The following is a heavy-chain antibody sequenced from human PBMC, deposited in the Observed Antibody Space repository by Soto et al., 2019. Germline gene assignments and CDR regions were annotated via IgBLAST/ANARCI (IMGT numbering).Heavy chain of an antibody. J-gene: IGHJ4*02. Sequence: QVQLVESGGGVVQPGRSLRLSCAASGFTFSSYAMHRVRQAPGKGLEWVAVISYDGSNKYYADSVKGRFTISRDNSKNTLYLQMNSLRAEDTAVYYCARDGRSGGCFAYRGQGTLVTVSS. V-gene: IGHV3-30-3*01. D-gene: IGHD1-26*01. CDR2: ISYDGSNK. CDR1: GFTFSSYA. CDR3: ARDGRSGGCFAY.